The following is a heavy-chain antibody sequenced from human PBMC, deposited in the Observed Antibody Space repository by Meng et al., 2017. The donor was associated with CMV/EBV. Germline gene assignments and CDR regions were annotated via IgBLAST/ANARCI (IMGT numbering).Heavy chain of an antibody. CDR2: ISSSGSTI. D-gene: IGHD2-21*01. J-gene: IGHJ6*02. CDR3: ARALCGGDCYSYHYYYGMDV. V-gene: IGHV3-11*04. CDR1: GFTFSDYY. Sequence: GESLKISCAASGFTFSDYYMSWIRQAPGKGLEWVSYISSSGSTIYYADSVKGRFTISRDNAKNSLYLQMNSLRAEDTAVYYCARALCGGDCYSYHYYYGMDVWGQGTTVTVSS.